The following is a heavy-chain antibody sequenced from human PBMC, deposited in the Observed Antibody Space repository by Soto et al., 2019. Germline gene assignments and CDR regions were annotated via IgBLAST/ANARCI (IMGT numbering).Heavy chain of an antibody. CDR3: ARGGYRGNDY. CDR1: GFNFIDYY. Sequence: PGGSLRLSCIASGFNFIDYYMSWIRQAPGKGLEWVSYISSSGGTIYYADSVRGRFTISRDNAKNQFSLKLRSVTAADTAVYYCARGGYRGNDYWGLGTLVTVSS. V-gene: IGHV3-11*01. J-gene: IGHJ4*02. CDR2: ISSSGGTI. D-gene: IGHD2-15*01.